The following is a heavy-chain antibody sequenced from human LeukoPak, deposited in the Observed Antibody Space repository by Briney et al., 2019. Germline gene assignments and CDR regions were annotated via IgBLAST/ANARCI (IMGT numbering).Heavy chain of an antibody. V-gene: IGHV4-34*01. Sequence: PSETLSLTCAVYGGSFSGYYWSWIRQPPGKGLEWIGEINHSGSTNYNPSLKNRVTISVDTSKNQFSLKLSSVTAADTAVYYCARGRRGSSGTSTPAGSRAHKFDYWGQGTLVTVSS. D-gene: IGHD3-22*01. CDR1: GGSFSGYY. CDR2: INHSGST. CDR3: ARGRRGSSGTSTPAGSRAHKFDY. J-gene: IGHJ4*02.